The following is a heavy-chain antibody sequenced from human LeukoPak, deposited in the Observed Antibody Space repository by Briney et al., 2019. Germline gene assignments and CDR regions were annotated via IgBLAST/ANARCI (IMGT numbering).Heavy chain of an antibody. CDR2: IYYSGST. J-gene: IGHJ4*02. CDR3: AGHGGGGVKSVRYYFDY. CDR1: GGSISSYY. Sequence: PSETLSLTCTVSGGSISSYYWSWIRQPPGKGLEWIGYIYYSGSTNYNPSLKSRVTISVDTSKNQFSLKLSSVTAADTAVYYCAGHGGGGVKSVRYYFDYWGQGTLVTVSS. D-gene: IGHD3-16*01. V-gene: IGHV4-59*08.